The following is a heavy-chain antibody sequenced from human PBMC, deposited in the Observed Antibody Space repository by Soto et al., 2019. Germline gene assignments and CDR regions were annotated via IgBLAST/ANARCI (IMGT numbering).Heavy chain of an antibody. D-gene: IGHD1-26*01. CDR1: GFTLSSNA. Sequence: EVQLLESGGGLIQPGGSLRLSCAASGFTLSSNAMSWVRQAPGKGLEWVSAISDSGAYTSYANSVKGRFTISRDNSKNMLYLQMNSLRTEDTALYFCAKRVVGARCFDYWSQGTLVTVSS. J-gene: IGHJ4*02. CDR3: AKRVVGARCFDY. V-gene: IGHV3-23*01. CDR2: ISDSGAYT.